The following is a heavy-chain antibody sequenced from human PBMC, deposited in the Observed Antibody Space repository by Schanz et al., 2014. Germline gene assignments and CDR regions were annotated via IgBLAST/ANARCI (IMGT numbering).Heavy chain of an antibody. CDR3: AKDPHKDYGGKPQTFDI. CDR2: VSHDGFTK. Sequence: VQLVESGGGLVQPGGSLRLSCAASGFTFSDSWMHWVRQAPGKGLEWVSIVSHDGFTKHYADSVRGRFTLSRDNSKNTVYLQMNSLRAEDTALYYCAKDPHKDYGGKPQTFDIWGQGTMVTVSS. V-gene: IGHV3-30*18. CDR1: GFTFSDSW. D-gene: IGHD4-17*01. J-gene: IGHJ3*02.